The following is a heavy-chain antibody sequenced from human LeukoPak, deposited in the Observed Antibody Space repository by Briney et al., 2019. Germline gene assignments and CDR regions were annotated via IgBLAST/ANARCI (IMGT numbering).Heavy chain of an antibody. V-gene: IGHV3-30-3*01. CDR2: FSYDGSNK. J-gene: IGHJ6*02. D-gene: IGHD2-8*02. Sequence: GRSLRLSCAASGFTFSSYAMHWVRQAPGKGLEWVAVFSYDGSNKYYADSVKGRFTISRDNSKNTLYLQMNSLRAEDTAVYHCTRVQAGRSGLMDVWGRGTTVTVSS. CDR3: TRVQAGRSGLMDV. CDR1: GFTFSSYA.